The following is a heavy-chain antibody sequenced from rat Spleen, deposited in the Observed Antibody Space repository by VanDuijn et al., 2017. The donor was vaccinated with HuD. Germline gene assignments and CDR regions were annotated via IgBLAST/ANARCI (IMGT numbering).Heavy chain of an antibody. CDR3: VRHWGY. J-gene: IGHJ2*01. D-gene: IGHD4-6*01. V-gene: IGHV5-29*01. CDR2: FSYDGIST. CDR1: GFTFNNYG. Sequence: EVQLVESGGGLVQPGRSLKLSCAASGFTFNNYGMAWVRQAPTKGLEWVATFSYDGISTYYRDSVRGRFTVSSDNAKSTLYLQMDSLRSEDTATYYCVRHWGYWGQGVMVTVSS.